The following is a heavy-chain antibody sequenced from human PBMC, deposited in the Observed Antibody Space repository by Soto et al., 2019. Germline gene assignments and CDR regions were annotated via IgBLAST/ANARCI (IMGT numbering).Heavy chain of an antibody. CDR3: ARDIGSYAYGEGY. J-gene: IGHJ4*02. V-gene: IGHV4-4*07. CDR2: VYSSGTT. D-gene: IGHD3-10*01. Sequence: SETLSLTCSVSGGSINGYWWSWIRQPAGKGLEWIGRVYSSGTTDYNPSLNSRATMSVETSKNQFSLKLSSVTAADTAVCYCARDIGSYAYGEGYWGQGIQVTVSS. CDR1: GGSINGYW.